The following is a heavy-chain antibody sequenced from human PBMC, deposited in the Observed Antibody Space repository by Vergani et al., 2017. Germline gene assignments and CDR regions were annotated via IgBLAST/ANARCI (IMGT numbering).Heavy chain of an antibody. D-gene: IGHD4-11*01. J-gene: IGHJ3*02. Sequence: EVPLVQSGAEVKKPGESLTISCTGSGYSFTSSWIGWVRQLPGNGLEWMGVISPGASDTRYSPSFQGQVTIASYKSIRTAYLQWSSLKASDTAMYYGASQFYSKGLAFDIWGQGTMVTVSS. V-gene: IGHV5-51*01. CDR2: ISPGASDT. CDR1: GYSFTSSW. CDR3: ASQFYSKGLAFDI.